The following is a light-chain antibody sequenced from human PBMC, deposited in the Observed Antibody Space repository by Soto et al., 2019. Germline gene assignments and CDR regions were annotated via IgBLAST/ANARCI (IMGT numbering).Light chain of an antibody. CDR3: QHYSNWPPCT. J-gene: IGKJ1*01. CDR2: GAT. Sequence: EIVMTQSPATLSVSPGDRVTLSCRASQSVSSNLAWYQQKPGQPPRLFIYGATSRATVVPARFSGSRSGTEFTLTISSLQSEDVAVYYCQHYSNWPPCTFGQGTKVEIK. CDR1: QSVSSN. V-gene: IGKV3-15*01.